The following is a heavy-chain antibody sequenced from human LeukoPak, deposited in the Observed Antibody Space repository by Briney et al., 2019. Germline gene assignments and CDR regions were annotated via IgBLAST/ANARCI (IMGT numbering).Heavy chain of an antibody. CDR3: ARARNYYDSSGYYWAFDY. J-gene: IGHJ4*02. V-gene: IGHV4-39*07. Sequence: SETLSLTCIISGGSISSSTYYWGWIRQPPGKGLEWIGTLSYSGKTYYNPSLKSRVTISIGTSKNQFSLKLTSATAADTAVYYCARARNYYDSSGYYWAFDYWGQGTLVTVSS. D-gene: IGHD3-22*01. CDR1: GGSISSSTYY. CDR2: LSYSGKT.